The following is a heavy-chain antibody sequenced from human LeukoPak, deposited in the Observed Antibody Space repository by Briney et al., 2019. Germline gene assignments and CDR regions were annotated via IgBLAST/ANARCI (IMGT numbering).Heavy chain of an antibody. CDR3: ARLPNYDIFTGYLYDLGDY. CDR1: GYTFTGYY. V-gene: IGHV1-2*02. Sequence: GSSVPVSCKSSGYTFTGYYMHWVRQARGQGLEWMGWINPNSGGTNYAQKFQGGVTINRDTSLSTAYIELSRLRAGHEPGYYCARLPNYDIFTGYLYDLGDYWGQGTLVTVSS. CDR2: INPNSGGT. D-gene: IGHD3-9*01. J-gene: IGHJ4*02.